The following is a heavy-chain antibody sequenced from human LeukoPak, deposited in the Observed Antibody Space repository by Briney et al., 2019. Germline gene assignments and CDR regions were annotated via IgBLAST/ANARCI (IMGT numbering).Heavy chain of an antibody. V-gene: IGHV3-9*01. CDR2: ISWNSGSI. D-gene: IGHD2-2*01. J-gene: IGHJ5*02. Sequence: GGSLGLSCAASGFTFDDYAMHWVRQAPGKGLEWVSGISWNSGSIGYADSVKGRFTISRDNAKNSLYLQMNSLRAEDTALYYCALARYCSSTSCLNWFDPWGQGTLVTVSS. CDR3: ALARYCSSTSCLNWFDP. CDR1: GFTFDDYA.